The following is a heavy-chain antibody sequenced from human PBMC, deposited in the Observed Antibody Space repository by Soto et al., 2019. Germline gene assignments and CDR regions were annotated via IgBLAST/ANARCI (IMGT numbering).Heavy chain of an antibody. CDR3: ARDLTPGVVGH. V-gene: IGHV1-18*01. CDR2: ISAYNGNT. CDR1: GYTFTSYA. J-gene: IGHJ4*02. D-gene: IGHD3-22*01. Sequence: ASVKVSCKASGYTFTSYAMHWVRQAPGQRLEWMGWISAYNGNTKYAQKLQGRVTMTTDTSTSTAYMELRSLRSDDTAVYYCARDLTPGVVGHWGQGTLVTVSS.